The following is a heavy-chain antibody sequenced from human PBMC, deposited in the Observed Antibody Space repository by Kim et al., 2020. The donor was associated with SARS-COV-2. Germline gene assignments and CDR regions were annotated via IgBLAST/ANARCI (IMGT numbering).Heavy chain of an antibody. CDR2: MNHNSGNT. J-gene: IGHJ6*02. CDR3: ARHPAAPIYYYYYYGMDV. Sequence: ASVKVSCKASGYTFTSYDINWVRQATGQGLEWMGWMNHNSGNTGYAQKFQGRVTMTRNTSISTAYMELSSLTSEDTAAYSCARHPAAPIYYYYYYGMDVWGQGTTVTVSS. CDR1: GYTFTSYD. V-gene: IGHV1-8*01. D-gene: IGHD6-13*01.